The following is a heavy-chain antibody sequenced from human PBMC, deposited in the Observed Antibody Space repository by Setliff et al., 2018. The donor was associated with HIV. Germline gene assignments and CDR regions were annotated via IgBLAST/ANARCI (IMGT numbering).Heavy chain of an antibody. J-gene: IGHJ6*02. CDR3: ARGFSFNNAFGMDV. V-gene: IGHV1-46*01. CDR1: RYTFSGHY. Sequence: ASVKVSCKPSRYTFSGHYIHWVRQAPGQGLEWMGVIKVGGAGTSYSGSTSYAQKVQGRVTMTRDTSTSTVYMELNSLGSEDTAVYFCARGFSFNNAFGMDVWGQGTTVTVSS. CDR2: IKVGGAGTSYSGST. D-gene: IGHD3-16*01.